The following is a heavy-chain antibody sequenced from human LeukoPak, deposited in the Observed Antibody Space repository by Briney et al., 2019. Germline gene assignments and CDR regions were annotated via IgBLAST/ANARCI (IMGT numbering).Heavy chain of an antibody. CDR3: ARADVKGFDP. V-gene: IGHV3-49*03. CDR2: IRSKAYGETA. D-gene: IGHD3-16*01. Sequence: PGGSLRLSCTASGFTFGDYAMSWIRQAPGKGLEWVGFIRSKAYGETADYAASVKGRFTISRDDSKAIAYLQMNSLRAEDTAVYYCARADVKGFDPWGQGALVTVSS. J-gene: IGHJ5*02. CDR1: GFTFGDYA.